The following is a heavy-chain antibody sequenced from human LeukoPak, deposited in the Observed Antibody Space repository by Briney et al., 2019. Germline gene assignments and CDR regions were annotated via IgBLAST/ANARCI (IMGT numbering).Heavy chain of an antibody. CDR2: IYHSGST. CDR3: ARRAGDSSGYYWNFDY. J-gene: IGHJ4*02. CDR1: GGSISSGGYY. V-gene: IGHV4-30-2*01. D-gene: IGHD3-22*01. Sequence: PSQTLSLTCTVSGGSISSGGYYWSWIRQPPGKGLEWIGYIYHSGSTYYNPSLKSRVTISVDRSKNQFSLKLSSVTAADTAVYYCARRAGDSSGYYWNFDYWGQGTLVTVSS.